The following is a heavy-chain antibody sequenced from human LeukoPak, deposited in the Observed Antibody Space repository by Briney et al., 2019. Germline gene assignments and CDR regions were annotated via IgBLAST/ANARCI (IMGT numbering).Heavy chain of an antibody. CDR2: IREDGGEK. V-gene: IGHV3-7*01. CDR3: ARCSEQWLSDQFDY. Sequence: GGSLRLSCAASGFTFSNYWMSWVRQAPGKGLEWVANIREDGGEKYSVDSVKGRFTISRDNAKNSLYLQMNSLRAEDTAVYYCARCSEQWLSDQFDYWGQGTLVTVSS. J-gene: IGHJ4*02. D-gene: IGHD6-19*01. CDR1: GFTFSNYW.